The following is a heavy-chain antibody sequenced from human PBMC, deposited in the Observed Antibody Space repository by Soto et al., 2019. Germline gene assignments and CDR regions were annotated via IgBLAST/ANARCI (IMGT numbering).Heavy chain of an antibody. CDR3: AKVTTMLVVVSHFDY. J-gene: IGHJ4*02. D-gene: IGHD3-22*01. V-gene: IGHV3-23*01. CDR2: ISGSGGST. Sequence: HPGGSLRLSCAASGFTFSDYDMSWIRQAPGKGLEWVSAISGSGGSTYYADSVKGRFTISRDNSKNTLYLQMNSLRAEDTAVYYCAKVTTMLVVVSHFDYWGQGTLVTVSS. CDR1: GFTFSDYD.